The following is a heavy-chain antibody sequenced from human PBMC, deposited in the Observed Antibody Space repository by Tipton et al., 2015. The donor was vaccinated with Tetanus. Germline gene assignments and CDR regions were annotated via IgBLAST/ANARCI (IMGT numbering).Heavy chain of an antibody. CDR3: AADTATGANRWFDP. CDR2: VYDSGDT. CDR1: GGPITSSHW. D-gene: IGHD4/OR15-4a*01. J-gene: IGHJ5*02. V-gene: IGHV4-4*02. Sequence: TLSLTCAVSGGPITSSHWWSWVRQPPGKGLEWIGEVYDSGDTGYNPSLRSRVTMSVDKSNNRFSLELRFVTAADTAVYYCAADTATGANRWFDPWGQGTLVTVSS.